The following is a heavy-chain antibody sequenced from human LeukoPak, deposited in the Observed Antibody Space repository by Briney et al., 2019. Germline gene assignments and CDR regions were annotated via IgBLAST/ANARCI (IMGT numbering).Heavy chain of an antibody. CDR1: GFTFSSYG. CDR3: ARDARRRGGWYEVSY. J-gene: IGHJ4*02. Sequence: PGRSLRLSCAASGFTFSSYGMHWVRQAPGKGLEWVAIIWYDGSNKYYADSVKGRFTISRDNSKNTLYLQMNSLRAEDTAVYYCARDARRRGGWYEVSYWGQGTLVTVSS. D-gene: IGHD6-19*01. CDR2: IWYDGSNK. V-gene: IGHV3-33*01.